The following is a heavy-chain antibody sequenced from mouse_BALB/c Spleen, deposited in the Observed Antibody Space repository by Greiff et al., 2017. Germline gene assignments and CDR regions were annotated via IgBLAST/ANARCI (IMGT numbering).Heavy chain of an antibody. J-gene: IGHJ2*01. V-gene: IGHV1-54*01. CDR3: ARSWNCENYLGY. Sequence: QVQLQQSGAELVRPGTSVKVSCKASGYAFTNYLIEWVKQWPGQGLEWIGVINPGSGGTNYNEKFKGKATLTADKSSSTAYMQLSSVTSDDSAVYFCARSWNCENYLGYWGQGTTLTVSS. CDR1: GYAFTNYL. CDR2: INPGSGGT. D-gene: IGHD4-1*01.